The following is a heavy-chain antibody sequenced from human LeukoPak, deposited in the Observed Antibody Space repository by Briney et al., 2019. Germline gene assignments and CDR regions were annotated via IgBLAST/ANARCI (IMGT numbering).Heavy chain of an antibody. CDR1: GYSISSGYY. Sequence: PSETLSLTCTVSGYSISSGYYWGWIRQPPGKGLEWIGSIYHSGSTYYNPSLKSRVTISVDTSKNQFSLKLSSVTAADTAVYYCAREGDSSGYYYEHWGQGTLVTVSS. V-gene: IGHV4-38-2*02. CDR2: IYHSGST. CDR3: AREGDSSGYYYEH. D-gene: IGHD3-22*01. J-gene: IGHJ4*02.